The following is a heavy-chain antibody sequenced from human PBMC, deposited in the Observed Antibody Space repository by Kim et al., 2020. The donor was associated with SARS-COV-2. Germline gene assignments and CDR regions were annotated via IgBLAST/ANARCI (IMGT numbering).Heavy chain of an antibody. V-gene: IGHV3-23*01. D-gene: IGHD6-13*01. J-gene: IGHJ6*02. CDR3: AKDLYSSSWSEDYYYGMDV. Sequence: GRFTISRDNSKNALYLQMNSLRAEDTAVYYCAKDLYSSSWSEDYYYGMDVWGQGTTVTVSS.